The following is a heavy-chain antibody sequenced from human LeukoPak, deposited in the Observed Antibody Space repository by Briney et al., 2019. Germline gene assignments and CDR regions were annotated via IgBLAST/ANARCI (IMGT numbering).Heavy chain of an antibody. CDR3: ARGPRNYYDSSGYKSYFDY. J-gene: IGHJ4*02. D-gene: IGHD3-22*01. Sequence: PSETLSLTCAVYVGSFSDYYWAWIRQPPGKGLEWIGEINHSGSTNFSPSLKSRVTMSLDTSKNQCSLKLSSVTAADTAVYYCARGPRNYYDSSGYKSYFDYWSQGTLVTVSS. V-gene: IGHV4-34*01. CDR2: INHSGST. CDR1: VGSFSDYY.